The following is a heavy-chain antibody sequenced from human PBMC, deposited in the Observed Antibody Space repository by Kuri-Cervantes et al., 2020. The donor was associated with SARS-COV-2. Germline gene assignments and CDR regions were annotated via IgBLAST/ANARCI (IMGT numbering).Heavy chain of an antibody. V-gene: IGHV3-21*01. D-gene: IGHD6-13*01. J-gene: IGHJ6*02. Sequence: LSLTCAASGYTFSSYSMNWVRQAPGKGMEWVTSISSSSSYIYYADSVKGRFTISRDNAKNSLYLQMNSLRAEDTAVYYCARDRDGYSSSWYGGYYYGMDFWGQGTTVTVSS. CDR3: ARDRDGYSSSWYGGYYYGMDF. CDR1: GYTFSSYS. CDR2: ISSSSSYI.